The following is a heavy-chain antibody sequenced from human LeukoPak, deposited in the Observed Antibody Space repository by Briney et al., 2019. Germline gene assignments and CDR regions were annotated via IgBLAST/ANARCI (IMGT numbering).Heavy chain of an antibody. CDR1: GFTFDDYA. J-gene: IGHJ4*02. CDR3: AKDLTIAVAGSGNFDY. Sequence: GRSLRLSCAASGFTFDDYAMHWVRLAPGRGLEWVSGISWNSGSIGYADSVKGRFTISRDNAKSSLCLQMNSLTTEDTALYYCAKDLTIAVAGSGNFDYWGQGTLVTVSS. V-gene: IGHV3-9*01. D-gene: IGHD6-19*01. CDR2: ISWNSGSI.